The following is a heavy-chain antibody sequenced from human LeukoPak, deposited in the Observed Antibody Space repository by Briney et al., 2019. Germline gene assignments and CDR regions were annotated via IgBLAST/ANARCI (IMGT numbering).Heavy chain of an antibody. CDR2: IYYSGST. V-gene: IGHV4-39*01. D-gene: IGHD3-22*01. CDR3: ARPYYYDSSGHYYFDY. Sequence: SETLSLTCTVSGGSISSSSYYWGWIRQPPGKGLEWIGSIYYSGSTYYNPSLKSRVTISVDTSKNQFSLKLSSVTAADTAVYYCARPYYYDSSGHYYFDYWGQGTLVTVSS. CDR1: GGSISSSSYY. J-gene: IGHJ4*02.